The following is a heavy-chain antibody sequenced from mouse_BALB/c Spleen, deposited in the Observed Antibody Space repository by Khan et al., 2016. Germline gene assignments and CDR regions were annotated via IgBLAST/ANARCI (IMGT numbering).Heavy chain of an antibody. V-gene: IGHV3-8*02. CDR3: AGLLWLRRGFAY. CDR2: ISYSGST. D-gene: IGHD2-2*01. J-gene: IGHJ3*01. CDR1: GDSITSGY. Sequence: EVQLQESGPSLVKPSQTLSLTCSVTGDSITSGYWNWIRKFPGNKLEYMGYISYSGSTYYNPSPKSRISITRDTSKNQYYLQLNSVTTEDTATYYGAGLLWLRRGFAYWGQGTLVTVSA.